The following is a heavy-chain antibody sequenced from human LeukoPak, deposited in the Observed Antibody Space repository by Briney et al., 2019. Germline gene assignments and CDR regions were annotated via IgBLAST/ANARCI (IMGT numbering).Heavy chain of an antibody. D-gene: IGHD2-2*01. CDR2: IIPIFGTA. CDR3: ARGCSSTSCPFDY. V-gene: IGHV1-69*05. CDR1: GGTFSSYA. J-gene: IGHJ4*02. Sequence: GASVKVSCKASGGTFSSYAISWVRQAPGQGLEWMGGIIPIFGTANYAQKFQGRVTITTDESTSTACMELSSLRSEDTAVYYCARGCSSTSCPFDYWGQGTLVTVSS.